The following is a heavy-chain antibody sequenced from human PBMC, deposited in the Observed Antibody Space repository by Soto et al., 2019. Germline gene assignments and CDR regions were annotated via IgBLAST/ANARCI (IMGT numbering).Heavy chain of an antibody. CDR3: AKGRAARGPGLYYFDY. CDR1: GFTFSSYA. Sequence: GGSLRLSCAASGFTFSSYAMSWVHQAPGKGLEWVSGISGSGGSTYFADSVKGRFTISRDNSKNTLYLQMNSLRAEDTAVYYCAKGRAARGPGLYYFDYWGQGTLVTVSS. V-gene: IGHV3-23*01. J-gene: IGHJ4*02. CDR2: ISGSGGST. D-gene: IGHD3-16*01.